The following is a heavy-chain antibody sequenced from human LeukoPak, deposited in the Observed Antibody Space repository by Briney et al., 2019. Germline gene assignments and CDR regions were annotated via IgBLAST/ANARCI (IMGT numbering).Heavy chain of an antibody. Sequence: PGGSLRLSCAASGFTFSSYAMSWVRQAPGKGLEWVSAISGSGGSTYYADSVKGRFTISRDNSKNTLYLQMNSLRAEDTAVYYCAKLRPADYDILTAFDYWGQGTLVTVSS. V-gene: IGHV3-23*01. J-gene: IGHJ4*02. D-gene: IGHD3-9*01. CDR1: GFTFSSYA. CDR3: AKLRPADYDILTAFDY. CDR2: ISGSGGST.